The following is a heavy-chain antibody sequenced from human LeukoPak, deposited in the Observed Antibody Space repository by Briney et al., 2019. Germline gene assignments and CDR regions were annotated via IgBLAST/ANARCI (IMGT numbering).Heavy chain of an antibody. CDR1: GFTFDDYG. J-gene: IGHJ6*02. Sequence: GGSLRLSCAASGFTFDDYGMSWVRQAPGKGLEWVSGINWNGGSTGYADSVKGRFTISRDNAKNSLYLQMNSLRAEDTALYYCAREGTYYDFWSGYYSVYYGMDVWSQGTTVTVSS. CDR3: AREGTYYDFWSGYYSVYYGMDV. CDR2: INWNGGST. V-gene: IGHV3-20*04. D-gene: IGHD3-3*01.